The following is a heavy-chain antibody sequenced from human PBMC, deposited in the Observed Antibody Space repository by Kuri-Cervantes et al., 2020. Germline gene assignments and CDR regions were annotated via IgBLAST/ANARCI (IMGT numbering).Heavy chain of an antibody. V-gene: IGHV4-59*01. CDR1: GGSISSYY. CDR2: IFYIGST. J-gene: IGHJ2*01. Sequence: LRLSCTVSGGSISSYYWSWIRQPPGKGLEWIGYIFYIGSTNYNPSLKSRVTISVDTSKNQFSLKLSSVTAADTAVFYCARGAAAGALDLWGRGTLVTVSS. D-gene: IGHD6-13*01. CDR3: ARGAAAGALDL.